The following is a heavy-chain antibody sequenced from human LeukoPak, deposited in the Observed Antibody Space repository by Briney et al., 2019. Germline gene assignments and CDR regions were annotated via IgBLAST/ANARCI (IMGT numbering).Heavy chain of an antibody. J-gene: IGHJ4*02. CDR2: ISGSGGST. Sequence: GGSLRLSCAASGFTFSSYAMNWVRQAPGKGLEWVSAISGSGGSTYYADSVKGRFTISRDNSKNTLYPQMNSLRAEDTAVYYCAKDLYCSSTSCYTTDYWGQGTLVTVSS. CDR1: GFTFSSYA. D-gene: IGHD2-2*02. CDR3: AKDLYCSSTSCYTTDY. V-gene: IGHV3-23*01.